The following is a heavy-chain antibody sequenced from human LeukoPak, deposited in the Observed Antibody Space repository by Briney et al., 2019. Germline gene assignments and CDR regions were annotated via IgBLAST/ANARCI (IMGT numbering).Heavy chain of an antibody. CDR1: GYTFTSYG. CDR3: AGVNQLWSRTSCYKDYYGMDV. Sequence: SVKVSCKASGYTFTSYGISWVRQAPGQGLEWMGRIIPILGIANYAQKFQGRVTITADKSTSTAYMELSSLRSEDTAVYYCAGVNQLWSRTSCYKDYYGMDVWGQGTTVTVSS. CDR2: IIPILGIA. J-gene: IGHJ6*02. V-gene: IGHV1-69*04. D-gene: IGHD2-2*02.